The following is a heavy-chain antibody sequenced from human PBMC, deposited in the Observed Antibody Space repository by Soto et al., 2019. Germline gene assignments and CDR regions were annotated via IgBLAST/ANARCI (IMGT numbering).Heavy chain of an antibody. CDR1: GGSISSGGYY. J-gene: IGHJ4*02. CDR2: IYYSGST. CDR3: ARDTLLGGLDY. Sequence: SETLSLTCAVSGGSISSGGYYWIWIRQHPGKGLEWIGYIYYSGSTYYNPSLKSRVTISVDTSKNQFSLKLSSVTAADTAVYYRARDTLLGGLDYWGQGTLVTVSS. D-gene: IGHD3-10*01. V-gene: IGHV4-31*11.